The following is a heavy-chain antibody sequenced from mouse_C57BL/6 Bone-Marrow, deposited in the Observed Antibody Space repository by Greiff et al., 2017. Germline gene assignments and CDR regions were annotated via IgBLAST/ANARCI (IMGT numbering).Heavy chain of an antibody. V-gene: IGHV1-64*01. J-gene: IGHJ3*01. CDR3: EAWFAY. CDR1: GYTFTSYW. CDR2: IHPNSGST. Sequence: QVQLKQPGAELVKPGASVKLSCKASGYTFTSYWMHWVKQRPGQGLEWIGMIHPNSGSTNYNEKFKSKATLTVDKSSSTAYMQLSRLTAEDSAVYYGEAWFAYWGQGTLVTVSA.